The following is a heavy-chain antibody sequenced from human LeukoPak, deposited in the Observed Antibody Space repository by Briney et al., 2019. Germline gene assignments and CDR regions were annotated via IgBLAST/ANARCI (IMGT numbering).Heavy chain of an antibody. J-gene: IGHJ3*02. D-gene: IGHD6-13*01. CDR2: INPSGCSA. Sequence: ASVKVSCKASGYTFTSYYMHWVRQAPGQGREWMGMINPSGCSASYAQKFQGRVTMTRNTSTSTVYMELSSLRSEDTAVYYCPREEYSSSRLFAFDIWGQGTMVTVSS. CDR3: PREEYSSSRLFAFDI. V-gene: IGHV1-46*01. CDR1: GYTFTSYY.